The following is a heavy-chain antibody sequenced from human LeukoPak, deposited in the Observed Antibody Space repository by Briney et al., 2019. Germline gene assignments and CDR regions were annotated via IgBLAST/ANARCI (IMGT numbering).Heavy chain of an antibody. D-gene: IGHD3-10*01. CDR3: ARAGLMVRGVYNWFDP. J-gene: IGHJ5*02. CDR1: GFIFSSHG. Sequence: PGGTLRLSCAASGFIFSSHGMNWVRQAPGKGLEWISYISSGSSTIYYADSVKGRFTISRDNAKSSLYLQMNSLRAEDTAVYYCARAGLMVRGVYNWFDPWGQGTLVTVSS. CDR2: ISSGSSTI. V-gene: IGHV3-48*01.